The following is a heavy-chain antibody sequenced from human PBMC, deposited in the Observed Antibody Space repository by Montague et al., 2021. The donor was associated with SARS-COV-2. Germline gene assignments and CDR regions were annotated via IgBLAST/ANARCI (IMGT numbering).Heavy chain of an antibody. D-gene: IGHD3-16*01. J-gene: IGHJ4*02. CDR1: GASISSGGYY. CDR3: ASFMIQAVPNY. Sequence: TLSLTCTVSGASISSGGYYCSWIRQHPGKGLEWIGYIFHSGTTYYSPSLESRVTMSVDTSENQFSLKLASVTAADTAVYYCASFMIQAVPNYWGQGTLVTVSS. CDR2: IFHSGTT. V-gene: IGHV4-31*03.